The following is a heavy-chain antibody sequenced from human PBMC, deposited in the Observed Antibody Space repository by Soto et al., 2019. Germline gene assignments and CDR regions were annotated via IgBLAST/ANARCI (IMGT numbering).Heavy chain of an antibody. CDR3: AKEGIVGATHLDY. V-gene: IGHV3-30*18. J-gene: IGHJ4*02. CDR2: ISYDGSNK. Sequence: PGGSLRLSCAASGFTFSSYGMHWVRQAPGKGLEWVAVISYDGSNKYYADSVKGRFTISRDNSKNTLYLQMNSLRAEDTAVYYCAKEGIVGATHLDYWGQGTLVTVSS. CDR1: GFTFSSYG. D-gene: IGHD1-26*01.